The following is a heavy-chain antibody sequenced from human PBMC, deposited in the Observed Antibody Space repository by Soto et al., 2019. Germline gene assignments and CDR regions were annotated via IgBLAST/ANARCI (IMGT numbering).Heavy chain of an antibody. D-gene: IGHD2-15*01. Sequence: VQLVESGGGLVKPGGSLRLSCAASGFSFSYAWMSWVRQAPGKGLEWVGRVKSKTDGGTTDYAAPVKGRFTISRDDSKTTVYLQMNSLKTEDTAVYYCTTDCSGGSCYPGAHYYYYGMDVWGPGTTVTVSS. CDR3: TTDCSGGSCYPGAHYYYYGMDV. CDR2: VKSKTDGGTT. V-gene: IGHV3-15*01. CDR1: GFSFSYAW. J-gene: IGHJ6*02.